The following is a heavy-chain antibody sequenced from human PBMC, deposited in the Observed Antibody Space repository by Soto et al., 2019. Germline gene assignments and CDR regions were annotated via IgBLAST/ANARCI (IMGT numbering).Heavy chain of an antibody. V-gene: IGHV4-34*01. CDR2: INHRGSS. J-gene: IGHJ6*02. CDR1: GGSLSGYY. CDR3: ARSDNRNSLYGLDV. Sequence: QVQLQKWGAGLLKPSATLSLTCAVNGGSLSGYYWIWIRQSPGKGLEWIGEINHRGSSDYNPSLKSRVTLSIDASMNHVTLELTSVTSADTAVYYCARSDNRNSLYGLDVWGQGTAVTVSS. D-gene: IGHD1-7*01.